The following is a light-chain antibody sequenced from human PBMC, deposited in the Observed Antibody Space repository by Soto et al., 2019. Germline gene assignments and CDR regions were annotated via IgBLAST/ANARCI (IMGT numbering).Light chain of an antibody. CDR2: EVS. CDR3: DSYTSSRAYV. Sequence: QSALTQPASVSGSPGQSITISCTGTSSDVGGYNYVSWYQQQAGKAPKLIIHEVSNRPSGVSNRFSGSKSGNTASLTISGLQAEDEADYYCDSYTSSRAYVFGIRTKVTVL. CDR1: SSDVGGYNY. J-gene: IGLJ1*01. V-gene: IGLV2-14*01.